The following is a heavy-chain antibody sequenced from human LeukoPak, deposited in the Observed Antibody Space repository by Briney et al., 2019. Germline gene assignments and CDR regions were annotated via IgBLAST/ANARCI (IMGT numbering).Heavy chain of an antibody. CDR2: INHSGST. Sequence: SETLSLTCAVYGGSFSGYYWSWIRQPPGKGLEWIGEINHSGSTNYNPSLKSRVTISVDTSKNQFSLKLSSVTAADTAVYYCARVGSLTTFDWGQGTLVTVSS. CDR1: GGSFSGYY. J-gene: IGHJ4*02. CDR3: ARVGSLTTFD. D-gene: IGHD4-17*01. V-gene: IGHV4-34*01.